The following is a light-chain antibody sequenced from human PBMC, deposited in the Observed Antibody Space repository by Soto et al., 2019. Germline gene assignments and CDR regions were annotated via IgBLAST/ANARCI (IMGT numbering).Light chain of an antibody. CDR1: SGDVGGYNY. J-gene: IGLJ3*02. V-gene: IGLV2-11*01. CDR3: CSYAGRYTLVV. Sequence: QSVLTQPRSVSGSPGQSVTISCTGTSGDVGGYNYVSWYQQHPGKAPKLMIYDVSKRPSGVPDRFSGSKSGNTASLTISGLQAEDEADYYCCSYAGRYTLVVFGGGTKLTVL. CDR2: DVS.